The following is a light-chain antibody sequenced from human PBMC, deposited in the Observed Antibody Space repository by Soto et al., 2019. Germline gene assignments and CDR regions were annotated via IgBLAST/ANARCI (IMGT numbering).Light chain of an antibody. V-gene: IGKV3-20*01. J-gene: IGKJ1*01. CDR1: QSVSSSY. Sequence: EIVLTQSPCTLSLSPGERATLSCRASQSVSSSYLAWYQHKPGQAPRLLIYGASIRATGIPDRFSGSGSGTDFTLTISRLEPEDFAVYYCQQYGSSSWTFGQGTKVDIK. CDR3: QQYGSSSWT. CDR2: GAS.